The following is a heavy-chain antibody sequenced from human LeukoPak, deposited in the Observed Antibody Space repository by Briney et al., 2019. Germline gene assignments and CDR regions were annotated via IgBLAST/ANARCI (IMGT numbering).Heavy chain of an antibody. V-gene: IGHV1-2*02. CDR1: GYTFTGYY. CDR2: INPNSGGT. CDR3: ARARLTGDWFDP. D-gene: IGHD1-1*01. J-gene: IGHJ5*02. Sequence: GASVKVSCKASGYTFTGYYMHWVRQAPGQGLEWMGWINPNSGGTNYAQKFQGRVTMTRDTSIGTAYMELSRLRSDDTAVYYCARARLTGDWFDPWGQGTLVTVSS.